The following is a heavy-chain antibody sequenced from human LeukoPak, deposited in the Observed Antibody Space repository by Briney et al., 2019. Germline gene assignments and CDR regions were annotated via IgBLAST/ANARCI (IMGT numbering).Heavy chain of an antibody. J-gene: IGHJ4*02. CDR3: ARCFDTSGYYYLDY. D-gene: IGHD3-22*01. Sequence: GASVKVSCKASGYTFTNYAMNWERQAPGQGLEWMGWINTNTGNPTYAQGFTGRFVFSLDTSVSTAYLQISSLKAEDTAVYYCARCFDTSGYYYLDYWGQGTLVTVSS. CDR2: INTNTGNP. CDR1: GYTFTNYA. V-gene: IGHV7-4-1*02.